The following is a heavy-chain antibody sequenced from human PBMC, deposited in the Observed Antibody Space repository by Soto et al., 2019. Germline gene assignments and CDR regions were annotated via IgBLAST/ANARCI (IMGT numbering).Heavy chain of an antibody. J-gene: IGHJ6*03. D-gene: IGHD3-3*01. V-gene: IGHV3-30*18. Sequence: GGSLRLSCAASGFTFSSYGMHWVRQAPGKGLEWVAVISYDGSNKYYADSVKGRFTISRDNSKNTLYLQMNSLRAEDTAVYYCAKDGLITGFGVALRGDYYMAVWAKGTTVTVSS. CDR3: AKDGLITGFGVALRGDYYMAV. CDR1: GFTFSSYG. CDR2: ISYDGSNK.